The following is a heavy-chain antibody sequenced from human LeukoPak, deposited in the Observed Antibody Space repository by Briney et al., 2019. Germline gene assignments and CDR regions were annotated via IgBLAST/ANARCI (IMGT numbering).Heavy chain of an antibody. D-gene: IGHD2-2*02. Sequence: ASVTVSCKASGYTFTSYDINWVRQATGQGLEWMGWMNPNSGNTGYAQKFQGRVTITRNTSISTAYMELSSLRSEDTAVYYCARGRLVPAAIYYYYYMDVWGKGTTVTVSS. CDR1: GYTFTSYD. V-gene: IGHV1-8*03. CDR3: ARGRLVPAAIYYYYYMDV. J-gene: IGHJ6*03. CDR2: MNPNSGNT.